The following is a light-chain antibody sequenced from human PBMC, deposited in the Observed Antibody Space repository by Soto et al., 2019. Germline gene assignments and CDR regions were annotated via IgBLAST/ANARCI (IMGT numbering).Light chain of an antibody. V-gene: IGLV1-47*02. CDR1: DSNIGSNS. Sequence: QSALTQEPSASGTAGQGVTISCSGSDSNIGSNSVYWYQHLPKTAPKLLIYYNNQRPSGVPDRFSGYRSGTSASLAISGIRSEDEADYYCAEWDDSLRACVFGTGTKVTVL. J-gene: IGLJ1*01. CDR3: AEWDDSLRACV. CDR2: YNN.